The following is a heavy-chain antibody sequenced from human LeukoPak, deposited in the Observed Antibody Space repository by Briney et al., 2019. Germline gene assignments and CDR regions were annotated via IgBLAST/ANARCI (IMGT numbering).Heavy chain of an antibody. D-gene: IGHD1-20*01. Sequence: ASVMVSCKASGYTFTSYYIHWVRQAPGQGLEWMGIVNPSGGSTSYAQKFQGRVTMARDTSTSTVYMELSSLRSEDTAVYYCARDRRSITGTTGGFDYWGQGTLVTVSS. CDR2: VNPSGGST. V-gene: IGHV1-46*01. J-gene: IGHJ4*02. CDR1: GYTFTSYY. CDR3: ARDRRSITGTTGGFDY.